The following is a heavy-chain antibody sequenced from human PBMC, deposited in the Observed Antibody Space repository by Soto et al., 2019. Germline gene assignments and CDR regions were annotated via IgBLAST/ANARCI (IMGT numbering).Heavy chain of an antibody. J-gene: IGHJ4*02. V-gene: IGHV3-48*01. CDR1: GFNFSSYS. D-gene: IGHD3-22*01. Sequence: PGGSQRLSCTSSGFNFSSYSMNWVRQAPGKGLEWVSYISSSSSTIYYADSVKGRFTISRDNAKNSLYLQMNSLRAEDTAVYYCVKGEYYYDGSAYYPFDYWGQGRMVTVPQ. CDR2: ISSSSSTI. CDR3: VKGEYYYDGSAYYPFDY.